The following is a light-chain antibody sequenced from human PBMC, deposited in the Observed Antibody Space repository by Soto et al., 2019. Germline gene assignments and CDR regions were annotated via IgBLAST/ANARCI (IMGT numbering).Light chain of an antibody. V-gene: IGKV1-17*01. J-gene: IGKJ5*01. CDR1: QGIRNS. CDR2: VAY. Sequence: EIQLTHSPSSLSASVGDTVTVACLASQGIRNSLNWFQQKPGKAPKRLISVAYTLQSGVPSRFSGSGSGTEFTLTISSLQPEDFATYYCLQHSSYPYTFGQGTRLEIK. CDR3: LQHSSYPYT.